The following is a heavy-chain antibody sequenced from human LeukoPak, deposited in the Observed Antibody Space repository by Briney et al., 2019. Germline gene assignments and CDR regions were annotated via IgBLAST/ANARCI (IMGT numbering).Heavy chain of an antibody. Sequence: GGSLRLSCAASGFTFSSYAMSWVRQAPGKGLEWVSAISGSGGSTYYADSVKGRFTISRDNSKNTLYLQMNSLRAEDTAVYYCASPIRYCSSTSCPFGAFDIWVQGTMVTVAS. D-gene: IGHD2-2*01. CDR2: ISGSGGST. CDR3: ASPIRYCSSTSCPFGAFDI. CDR1: GFTFSSYA. J-gene: IGHJ3*02. V-gene: IGHV3-23*01.